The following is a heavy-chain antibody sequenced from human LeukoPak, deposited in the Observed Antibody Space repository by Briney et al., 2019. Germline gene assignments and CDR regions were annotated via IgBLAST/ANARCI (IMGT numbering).Heavy chain of an antibody. D-gene: IGHD3-16*01. CDR2: INWNGGST. J-gene: IGHJ1*01. V-gene: IGHV3-20*04. CDR1: GFTFDDYG. Sequence: GGSLRLSCEASGFTFDDYGMSWVRQAPGKGLEWVAGINWNGGSTGYGDSVKGRCTISRDNAKNSLYLQLNSLGVGDTALYYWARDEYLADAYAYYPHQGWGGGPL. CDR3: ARDEYLADAYAYYPHQG.